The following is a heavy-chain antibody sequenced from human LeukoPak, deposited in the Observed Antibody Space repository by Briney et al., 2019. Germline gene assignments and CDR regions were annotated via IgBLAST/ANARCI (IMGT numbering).Heavy chain of an antibody. CDR2: IYSGGST. J-gene: IGHJ4*02. Sequence: PGGSLRLSCAASGVTVSSNYMSWVRQAPGKGLEWVSVIYSGGSTYYADSVKGRFTISRDNSKNTLYLKMNSLRAEDTAVYYCASLGDYYDSSGYYYWGQGTLVTVSS. V-gene: IGHV3-53*01. D-gene: IGHD3-22*01. CDR3: ASLGDYYDSSGYYY. CDR1: GVTVSSNY.